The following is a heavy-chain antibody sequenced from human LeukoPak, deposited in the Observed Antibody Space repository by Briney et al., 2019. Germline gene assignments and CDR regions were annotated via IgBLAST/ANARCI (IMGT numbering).Heavy chain of an antibody. CDR2: IYYSGST. D-gene: IGHD5-12*01. V-gene: IGHV4-30-4*08. Sequence: SETLSLTCTVSGGSISSGDYYWSWIRQPPGKGLEWIGYIYYSGSTYYSPSLKSRVTISVDTSKNQFSLKLSSVTAADTAVYYCATRRSTVWWLTDYWGQGTLVTVSS. CDR1: GGSISSGDYY. CDR3: ATRRSTVWWLTDY. J-gene: IGHJ4*02.